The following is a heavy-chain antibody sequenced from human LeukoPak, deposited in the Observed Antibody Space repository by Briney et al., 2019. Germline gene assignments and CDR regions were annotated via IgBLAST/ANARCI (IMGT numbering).Heavy chain of an antibody. CDR2: IYTSGST. V-gene: IGHV4-61*05. CDR1: GGSISSNLYD. D-gene: IGHD2-2*01. Sequence: SETLSLTCTVSGGSISSNLYDWGCIRQPPGKGLEWIGYIYTSGSTNYNPSLKSRVTISVDTSKSQFSLKLSSVTAADTAVYYCAGSPYCSSDNCYRYNGNDAFDIWGQGTKVTVSS. CDR3: AGSPYCSSDNCYRYNGNDAFDI. J-gene: IGHJ3*02.